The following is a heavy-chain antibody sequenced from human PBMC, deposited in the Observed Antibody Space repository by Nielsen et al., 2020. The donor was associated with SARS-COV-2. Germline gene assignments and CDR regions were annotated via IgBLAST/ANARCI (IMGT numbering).Heavy chain of an antibody. V-gene: IGHV4-30-4*01. J-gene: IGHJ6*02. CDR3: ARGGFWGSRSRAMDV. CDR2: IHYSGST. Sequence: SETLSLTCTVSGGSISSGDYYWSWTRQPPGKGLEWIGYIHYSGSTYYNPSLKSRLTISVDTSKSHFSLNLSSVTAADTAIYYCARGGFWGSRSRAMDVWGQGTTVTVSS. CDR1: GGSISSGDYY. D-gene: IGHD3-16*01.